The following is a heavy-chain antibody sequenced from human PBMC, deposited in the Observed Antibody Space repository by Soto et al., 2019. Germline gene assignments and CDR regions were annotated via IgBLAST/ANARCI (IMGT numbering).Heavy chain of an antibody. V-gene: IGHV3-7*01. CDR2: IKQDGSEK. D-gene: IGHD3-10*01. CDR1: GFTFSSYW. CDR3: ARTFPSTMVRGVAYYYYYMDV. J-gene: IGHJ6*03. Sequence: GGSLRLSCAASGFTFSSYWMSWVRQAPGKGLEWVANIKQDGSEKYYVDSVKGRFTISRDNAKNSLYLQMNSLRAEDTAVYYCARTFPSTMVRGVAYYYYYMDVWGKGTTVTVSS.